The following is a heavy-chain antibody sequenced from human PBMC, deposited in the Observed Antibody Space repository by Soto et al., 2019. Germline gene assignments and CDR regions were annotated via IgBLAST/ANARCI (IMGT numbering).Heavy chain of an antibody. CDR2: IYPGDSDT. Sequence: GESLKISCKGSGYSFTSYWIGWVRQMPGKGLEWMGIIYPGDSDTRYSPSFQGQVTISADKSISTAYLQWSSLKASDTAIYYCARHPDYDFWSGYPYYYYGMDVWGQGTTVTVSS. J-gene: IGHJ6*02. CDR3: ARHPDYDFWSGYPYYYYGMDV. D-gene: IGHD3-3*01. V-gene: IGHV5-51*01. CDR1: GYSFTSYW.